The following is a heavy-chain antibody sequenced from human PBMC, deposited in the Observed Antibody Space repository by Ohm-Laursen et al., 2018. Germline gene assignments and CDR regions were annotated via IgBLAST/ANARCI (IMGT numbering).Heavy chain of an antibody. CDR1: GYTFTGYY. D-gene: IGHD6-19*01. CDR2: INPNSGGT. J-gene: IGHJ4*02. V-gene: IGHV1-2*02. CDR3: ARGWSSGWYSDY. Sequence: ASVKVSCKVSGYTFTGYYMHWVRQAPGQGLEWMGWINPNSGGTNYAQKFQGRVTMTRDTSISTAYMELSRLRSDDTAVYYCARGWSSGWYSDYWGQGTLVTVSS.